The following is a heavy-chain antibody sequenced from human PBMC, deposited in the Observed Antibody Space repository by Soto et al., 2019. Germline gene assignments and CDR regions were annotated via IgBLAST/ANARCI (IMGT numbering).Heavy chain of an antibody. CDR2: MDYNGDT. CDR3: ERRPPVYASESSRFDI. CDR1: GDSISNSGYY. Sequence: PSEPLSLTCSVSGDSISNSGYYWGWICRPPGKGRQWLGTMDYNGDTSYRPPIKSRVPISADTSKNQVSLRRIPVVVADTAVYYCERRPPVYASESSRFDIWGQGALVTVSS. D-gene: IGHD3-9*01. V-gene: IGHV4-39*01. J-gene: IGHJ4*02.